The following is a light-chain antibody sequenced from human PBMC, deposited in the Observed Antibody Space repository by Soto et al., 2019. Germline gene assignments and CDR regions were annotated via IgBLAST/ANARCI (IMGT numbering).Light chain of an antibody. CDR2: EVT. CDR3: SSYTNINTRACV. CDR1: SGDIGSYNR. J-gene: IGLJ1*01. V-gene: IGLV2-14*01. Sequence: QSALTRPASVSGSPGQSITISCTGTSGDIGSYNRVSWYQQHPGKAPKLIIYEVTDRPSGVSSRFSGSKSGNTASLTISGLQAEDEAEYYCSSYTNINTRACVFGTGTKVTVL.